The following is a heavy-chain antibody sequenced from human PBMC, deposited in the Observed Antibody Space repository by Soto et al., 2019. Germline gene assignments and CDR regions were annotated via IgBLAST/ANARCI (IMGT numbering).Heavy chain of an antibody. CDR1: GYRFTNYW. Sequence: REPQTISSKGSGYRFTNYWSGWVRQMPGKGLEWMGIIYPGDSDTRYSPSFKGQVTISADKSISTAYVQWSSLKASDTAVYYCARRHNSTYIDFWGQGTLVTVSS. CDR3: ARRHNSTYIDF. V-gene: IGHV5-51*01. D-gene: IGHD1-20*01. CDR2: IYPGDSDT. J-gene: IGHJ4*02.